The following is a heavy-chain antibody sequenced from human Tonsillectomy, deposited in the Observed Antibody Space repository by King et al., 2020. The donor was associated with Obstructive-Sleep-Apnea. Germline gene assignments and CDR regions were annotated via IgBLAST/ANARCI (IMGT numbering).Heavy chain of an antibody. D-gene: IGHD2-2*01. Sequence: VQLQESGPGLVKPSETLSLTCTVSGGSISSSSYYWGWIRQPPGKGLEWIGSIYYSGSTYYNPSLKSRVTISVDKSKNQFSLKLSSVVAADTAVYYCARLYCSSTSCYPDYWGQGTLVTVSS. CDR1: GGSISSSSYY. CDR2: IYYSGST. V-gene: IGHV4-39*07. J-gene: IGHJ4*02. CDR3: ARLYCSSTSCYPDY.